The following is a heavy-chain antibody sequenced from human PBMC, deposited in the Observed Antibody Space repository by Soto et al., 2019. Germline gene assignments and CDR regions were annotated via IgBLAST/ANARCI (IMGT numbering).Heavy chain of an antibody. CDR1: GYRFTNYW. Sequence: GESLKISGKGSGYRFTNYWITWVRQMTGKGLEWMGTIDPSDSYTNYGPSFQGHVTISADKSISTAYLQWSSLKASDTAMYYCARHPAIAVAGSVYGLDVWGQGTTVTVSS. J-gene: IGHJ6*02. D-gene: IGHD6-19*01. CDR3: ARHPAIAVAGSVYGLDV. CDR2: IDPSDSYT. V-gene: IGHV5-10-1*01.